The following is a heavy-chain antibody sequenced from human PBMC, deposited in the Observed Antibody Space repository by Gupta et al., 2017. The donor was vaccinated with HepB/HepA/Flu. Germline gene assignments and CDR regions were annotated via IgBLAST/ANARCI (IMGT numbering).Heavy chain of an antibody. D-gene: IGHD5-12*01. V-gene: IGHV4-4*02. Sequence: QVQLQQSGPGLVKPSGTLSLTCAVSGASIISVDWWSWVRQPPGKGLEWIGESSHDGSTNYDPSLKSRVTVSVDKSRNQCSLKLTSVTAADTAVYFCARSSSKYRSHDYWGQGTLVTVSS. CDR3: ARSSSKYRSHDY. CDR2: SSHDGST. J-gene: IGHJ4*02. CDR1: GASIISVDW.